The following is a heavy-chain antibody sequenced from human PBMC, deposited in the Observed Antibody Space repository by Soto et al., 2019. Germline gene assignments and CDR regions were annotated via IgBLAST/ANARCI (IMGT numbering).Heavy chain of an antibody. D-gene: IGHD6-19*01. Sequence: SETLSLTCTVSGGSISSSSYYWGWIRQPPGKGLEWIGSIYYSGSTYYNTSLKSRVTISVDTSKNQFSLKLSSVTAADTAVYYCARHSIRAHSGWYTYGMDVWGQGTTVT. CDR3: ARHSIRAHSGWYTYGMDV. J-gene: IGHJ6*02. V-gene: IGHV4-39*01. CDR2: IYYSGST. CDR1: GGSISSSSYY.